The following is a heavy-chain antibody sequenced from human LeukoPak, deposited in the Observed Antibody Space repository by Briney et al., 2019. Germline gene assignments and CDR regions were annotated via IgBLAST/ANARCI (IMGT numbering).Heavy chain of an antibody. CDR2: IYYSGST. CDR1: GGSISSYY. J-gene: IGHJ4*02. D-gene: IGHD5-18*01. V-gene: IGHV4-59*01. CDR3: ARGGYSYDLRCDY. Sequence: PSETLSLPCTVSGGSISSYYWSWIRQPPGKGLEWIGYIYYSGSTNYNPSLKSRVTISVDTSKNQFSLKLSSVTAADTAVYYCARGGYSYDLRCDYWGQGTLVTVSS.